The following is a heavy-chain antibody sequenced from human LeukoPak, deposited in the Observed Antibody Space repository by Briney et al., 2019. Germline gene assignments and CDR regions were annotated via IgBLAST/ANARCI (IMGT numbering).Heavy chain of an antibody. Sequence: SETLSLTCTVSGGSISSYYWSWIRQPPGKGLEWIGYIYYSGSTNYNPSLKSRVTISVDTSKNQFSLKLSSVIATDTAVYYCARTRSYSSSSGFDYWGQGTLVTVSS. CDR1: GGSISSYY. CDR2: IYYSGST. V-gene: IGHV4-59*08. D-gene: IGHD6-6*01. CDR3: ARTRSYSSSSGFDY. J-gene: IGHJ4*02.